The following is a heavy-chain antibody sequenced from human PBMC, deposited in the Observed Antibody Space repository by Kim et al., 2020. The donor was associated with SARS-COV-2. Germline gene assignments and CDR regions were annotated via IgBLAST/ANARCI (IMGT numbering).Heavy chain of an antibody. Sequence: YADSVKGRFTISRDNAKKSLYLQMNSLRAEDTAVYYCARDARGGGPFDYWGQGTLVTVSS. J-gene: IGHJ4*02. V-gene: IGHV3-48*03. CDR3: ARDARGGGPFDY. D-gene: IGHD2-15*01.